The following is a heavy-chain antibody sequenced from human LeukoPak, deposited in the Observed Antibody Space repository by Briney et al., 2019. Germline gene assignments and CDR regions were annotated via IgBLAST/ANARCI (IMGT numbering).Heavy chain of an antibody. CDR1: GYTFTGYY. J-gene: IGHJ4*02. V-gene: IGHV1-2*02. D-gene: IGHD6-19*01. CDR2: INPNSGGT. Sequence: ASVKVSCKASGYTFTGYYVHWVRQAPGQGLEWMGWINPNSGGTNHAQKFQGRVTMTRDTSISTAYMELSRLRSDDTAVYYCARAVAGTGVDYWGQGTLVTVSS. CDR3: ARAVAGTGVDY.